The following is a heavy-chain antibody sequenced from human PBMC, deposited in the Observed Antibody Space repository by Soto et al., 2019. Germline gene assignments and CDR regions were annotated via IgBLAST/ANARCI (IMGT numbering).Heavy chain of an antibody. J-gene: IGHJ1*01. Sequence: GGSLRLSCAASGFTFSNAWMSWVRQAPGNGLEWVGRIKSKTDGRTTDYPAPVKRRITISRDDSKNTLYLQMNSLKTEDTAVYYCTTVWELLRAEYFQHWGQDTLVTVSS. V-gene: IGHV3-15*01. CDR2: IKSKTDGRTT. CDR3: TTVWELLRAEYFQH. CDR1: GFTFSNAW. D-gene: IGHD1-26*01.